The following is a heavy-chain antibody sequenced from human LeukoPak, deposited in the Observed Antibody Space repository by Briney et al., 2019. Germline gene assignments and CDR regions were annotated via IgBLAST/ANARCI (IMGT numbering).Heavy chain of an antibody. V-gene: IGHV1-2*02. CDR2: INPNDGDT. D-gene: IGHD2-2*01. J-gene: IGHJ4*02. CDR3: SRANFLYCGSTSCLFDY. Sequence: ASVTVSFTSAGYTFTDYDMHWVRQAPAPGLEWMGGINPNDGDTYDAAKFKSRLTITRDTSTSTAHMELSSLRSDDTAVYYCSRANFLYCGSTSCLFDYWGQGTLVTVSS. CDR1: GYTFTDYD.